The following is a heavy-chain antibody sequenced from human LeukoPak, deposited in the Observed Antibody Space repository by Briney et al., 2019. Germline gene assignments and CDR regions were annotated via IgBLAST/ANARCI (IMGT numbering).Heavy chain of an antibody. CDR1: GYNFIGHY. D-gene: IGHD3-22*01. Sequence: ASVKVSSKTSGYNFIGHYIHWVRQAPGQGLEWMGRINPSSGGTNYAQKFEGRVTMTRDTAISIVYMELSRLTSEDTAVYYCASPPPGYFFFSGGVPGFFYVWAKGKRFTFFS. V-gene: IGHV1-2*06. CDR3: ASPPPGYFFFSGGVPGFFYV. J-gene: IGHJ3*01. CDR2: INPSSGGT.